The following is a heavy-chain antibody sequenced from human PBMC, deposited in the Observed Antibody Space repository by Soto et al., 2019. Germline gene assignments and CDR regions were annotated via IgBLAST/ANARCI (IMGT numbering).Heavy chain of an antibody. J-gene: IGHJ6*02. V-gene: IGHV3-30*18. CDR1: GFTFSSYG. D-gene: IGHD3-9*01. CDR3: AKSVTGYSEGYYYSVMDF. Sequence: GGSLRLSCAASGFTFSSYGMHWVRQAPGKGLEWVAVISYDGSNKYYADSVKGRFTISRDNSKNTLYLQMNSLRAEVSAVFYFAKSVTGYSEGYYYSVMDFWGQGTTVTVSS. CDR2: ISYDGSNK.